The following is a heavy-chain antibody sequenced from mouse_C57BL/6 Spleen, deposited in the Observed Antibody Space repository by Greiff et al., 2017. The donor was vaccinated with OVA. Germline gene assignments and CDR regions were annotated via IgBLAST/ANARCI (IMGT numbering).Heavy chain of an antibody. D-gene: IGHD2-4*01. CDR1: GFSLTSYG. V-gene: IGHV2-2*01. CDR3: ARIYDYDGIYAMDY. J-gene: IGHJ4*01. Sequence: QVQLKQSGPGLVQPSQSLSITCTVSGFSLTSYGVHWVRQSPGKGLEWLGVIWSGGSTDYNAAFISRLSISKDNSKSQVFFKMNSLQADDTAIYYCARIYDYDGIYAMDYWGQGTSVTVSS. CDR2: IWSGGST.